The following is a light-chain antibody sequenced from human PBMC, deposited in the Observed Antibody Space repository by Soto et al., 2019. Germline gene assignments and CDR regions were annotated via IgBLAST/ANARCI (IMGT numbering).Light chain of an antibody. CDR1: SSDVGGHNY. Sequence: QSVLTQPASVSGSPGQSITISCTGASSDVGGHNYVSWYQFHPGKAPKLMIYEVSNRPSGVSNRFSGSKSGITASLTISGLQAEDEADYDCSSYRSSSTLLYVFGTGTKVTVL. CDR2: EVS. CDR3: SSYRSSSTLLYV. J-gene: IGLJ1*01. V-gene: IGLV2-14*01.